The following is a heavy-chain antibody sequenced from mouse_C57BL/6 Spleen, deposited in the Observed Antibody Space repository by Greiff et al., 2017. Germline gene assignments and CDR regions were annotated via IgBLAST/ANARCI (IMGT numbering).Heavy chain of an antibody. J-gene: IGHJ2*01. CDR3: TRMETDYYGSSYFDY. D-gene: IGHD1-1*01. V-gene: IGHV5-9-1*02. Sequence: EVQLVESGEGLVKPGGSLKLSCAASGFTFSSYAMSWVRQTPEKRLEWVAYISSGGDYIYYADTVKGRFTISRDNARNTLYLQMSSLKSEDTAMYYCTRMETDYYGSSYFDYWGQGTTRTVSS. CDR2: ISSGGDYI. CDR1: GFTFSSYA.